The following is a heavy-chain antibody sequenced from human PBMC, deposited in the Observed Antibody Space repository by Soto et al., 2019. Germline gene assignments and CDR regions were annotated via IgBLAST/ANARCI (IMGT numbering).Heavy chain of an antibody. CDR1: GASISSVRW. V-gene: IGHV4-4*02. Sequence: QVQLQESGPGLVKPSGTLSLTSAVSGASISSVRWWSWVRQPPGKGLEWIGEIYHGGDTNYNPSLKRRLTISVDKSKNQFSLQLSSVTAADTAMYYCASTDSGWPTFEAYWGQGTLVTVSS. CDR2: IYHGGDT. CDR3: ASTDSGWPTFEAY. J-gene: IGHJ4*01. D-gene: IGHD6-19*01.